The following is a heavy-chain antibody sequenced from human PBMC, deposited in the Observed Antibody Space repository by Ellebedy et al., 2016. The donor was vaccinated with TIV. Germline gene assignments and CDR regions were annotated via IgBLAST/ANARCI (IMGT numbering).Heavy chain of an antibody. CDR3: ARASAGLDY. CDR1: AFTSSSHD. J-gene: IGHJ4*02. D-gene: IGHD6-13*01. Sequence: PGGSLRLSCAASAFTSSSHDMHWVRQGTGKGLEWVSAIGSAGDTSYSGSVKGRFTISRENGKNSVYLQMNSLRAEDTAVYYCARASAGLDYWGQGTLVTVSS. V-gene: IGHV3-13*01. CDR2: IGSAGDT.